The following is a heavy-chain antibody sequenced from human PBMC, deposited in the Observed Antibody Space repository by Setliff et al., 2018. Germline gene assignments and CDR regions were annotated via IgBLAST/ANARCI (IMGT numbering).Heavy chain of an antibody. CDR3: VRGQGPRTVVAIPFDH. CDR1: GYTFTNYG. Sequence: ASVKVSCKASGYTFTNYGVSWVRQAPGQGLEWMGWISAYNGNINYAQKFQGRVTMTTDTYTSTAYMELTSLTSDDTALYYCVRGQGPRTVVAIPFDHWGQGTLVTVSS. J-gene: IGHJ4*02. CDR2: ISAYNGNI. V-gene: IGHV1-18*01. D-gene: IGHD3-22*01.